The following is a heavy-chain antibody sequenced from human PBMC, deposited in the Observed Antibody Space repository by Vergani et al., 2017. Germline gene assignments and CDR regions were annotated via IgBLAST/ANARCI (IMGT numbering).Heavy chain of an antibody. CDR1: GFTFEDYA. J-gene: IGHJ4*02. CDR2: IRNKAYGGTT. V-gene: IGHV3-49*04. CDR3: SRGRGYSFGYSDY. Sequence: HLVESGGDWVQPGRTLRLSCVASGFTFEDYAMHWVRQAPGKGLEWVAFIRNKAYGGTTEYAASVKGRFTISRDDSKRLAYLQLSGLKTEDTAVYFCSRGRGYSFGYSDYWGQGTLVTVSS. D-gene: IGHD5-18*01.